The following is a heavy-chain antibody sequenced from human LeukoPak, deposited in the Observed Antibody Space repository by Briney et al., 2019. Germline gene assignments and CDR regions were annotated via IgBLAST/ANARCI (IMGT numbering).Heavy chain of an antibody. D-gene: IGHD3-10*01. CDR2: IIPIFGTA. CDR1: GGTFSSYA. Sequence: SVKVSCRASGGTFSSYAISWVRQAPGQGLEWMGGIIPIFGTANYAQKFQGRVTITADESTSTAYMELSSLRSEDTAVYYCASPYGSGDLGSQYYYYGMDVWGQGTTVTVSS. CDR3: ASPYGSGDLGSQYYYYGMDV. V-gene: IGHV1-69*13. J-gene: IGHJ6*02.